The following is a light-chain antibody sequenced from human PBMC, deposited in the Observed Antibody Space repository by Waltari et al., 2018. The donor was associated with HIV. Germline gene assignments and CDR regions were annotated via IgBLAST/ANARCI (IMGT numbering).Light chain of an antibody. J-gene: IGKJ4*01. CDR1: QSLLHSNGYNY. CDR3: MQALQTPLT. Sequence: DIVMTQSLLSLPVTPGEPASISCRSSQSLLHSNGYNYLDWYLQKPGQSPQLLIFLGSNRASRVPDRFSGSGSGTDFTLKISRVEAEDVGVYYCMQALQTPLTFGGGTKVEIK. V-gene: IGKV2-28*01. CDR2: LGS.